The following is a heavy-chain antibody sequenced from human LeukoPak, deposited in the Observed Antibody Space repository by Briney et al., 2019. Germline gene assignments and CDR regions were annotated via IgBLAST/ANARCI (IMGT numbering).Heavy chain of an antibody. CDR2: ISDSGST. CDR1: GGSISSGGYY. CDR3: ARGGKVLDYFDY. V-gene: IGHV4-39*01. D-gene: IGHD3-16*01. Sequence: PSETLSLTCTVSGGSISSGGYYWGWIRQPPGKGLEWIGKISDSGSTYYSPSLRSRVTISIDMSKNQFSLKLSSVTATDTAVYYCARGGKVLDYFDYWGQGTLVTVSS. J-gene: IGHJ4*02.